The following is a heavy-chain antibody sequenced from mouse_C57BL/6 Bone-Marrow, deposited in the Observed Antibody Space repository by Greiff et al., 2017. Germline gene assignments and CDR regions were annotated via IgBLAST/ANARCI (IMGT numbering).Heavy chain of an antibody. Sequence: EVKLVESGGGLVTPGGSLKLSCAASGFTFSSYAMSWVRQTPATRLEWVATISDGGSYTYYPDNVKGRFTISRDNAKNYLYLQMSQLKSEDTAMYNSTRVSPTRITTYLDYWGQGTTLTVSS. J-gene: IGHJ2*01. CDR3: TRVSPTRITTYLDY. V-gene: IGHV5-4*03. D-gene: IGHD2-4*01. CDR2: ISDGGSYT. CDR1: GFTFSSYA.